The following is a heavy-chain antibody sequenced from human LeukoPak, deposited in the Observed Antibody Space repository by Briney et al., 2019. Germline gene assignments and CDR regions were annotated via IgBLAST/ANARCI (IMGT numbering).Heavy chain of an antibody. CDR3: AKDRGNYYDSSGYSGYFDY. V-gene: IGHV3-30*02. D-gene: IGHD3-22*01. CDR2: IRYDGSNK. J-gene: IGHJ4*02. Sequence: TGGSLRLSCAASGFTFSSYGMHWVRQAPGKGLEWVAFIRYDGSNKYYADSVEGRFTISRDNSKNTLYLQMNSLRAEDTAVYYCAKDRGNYYDSSGYSGYFDYWGQGTLVTVSS. CDR1: GFTFSSYG.